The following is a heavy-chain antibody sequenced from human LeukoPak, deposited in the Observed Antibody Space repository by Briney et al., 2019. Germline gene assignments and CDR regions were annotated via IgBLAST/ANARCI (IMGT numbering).Heavy chain of an antibody. V-gene: IGHV4-61*01. CDR1: GGSVSSATSY. D-gene: IGHD3-3*02. Sequence: PSETLSLTCTVSGGSVSSATSYWSWLRQPPGTGLEWIGYIHYSGSTNFDSSLKSRVTISLDTAKNQFSLKLSSVTAADTAVYYCAREELRSISRYFYYAMDVWGQGTTVTVSS. CDR3: AREELRSISRYFYYAMDV. J-gene: IGHJ6*02. CDR2: IHYSGST.